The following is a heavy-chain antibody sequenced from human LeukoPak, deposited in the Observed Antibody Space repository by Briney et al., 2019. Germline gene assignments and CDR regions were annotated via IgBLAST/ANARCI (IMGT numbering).Heavy chain of an antibody. CDR1: GFTFSDFY. Sequence: GGSLRLSCAASGFTFSDFYMSWIRQAPGKGLEWVSYISSTGRTTIYVDSVEGRFTISRDNAKNSLYLQMNSLRAEDTAVYYCAREMYSSSSGLTRWGQGTLVTVSS. J-gene: IGHJ4*02. CDR2: ISSTGRTT. V-gene: IGHV3-11*04. D-gene: IGHD6-6*01. CDR3: AREMYSSSSGLTR.